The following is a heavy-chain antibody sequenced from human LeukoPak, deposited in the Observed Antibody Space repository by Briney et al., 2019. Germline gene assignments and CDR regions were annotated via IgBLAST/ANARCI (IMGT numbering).Heavy chain of an antibody. V-gene: IGHV4-59*13. CDR2: ISSSGSI. Sequence: SETLSLTCTVSGGSIGYNYWNWIRQSPERGLEWIGYISSSGSIDYTPSLKSRVTMSLDTSKNHLSLNLRSVSAADTAIYYCAGYDHTNYLAYWGQGILVTVSS. CDR3: AGYDHTNYLAY. J-gene: IGHJ4*02. CDR1: GGSIGYNY. D-gene: IGHD1-14*01.